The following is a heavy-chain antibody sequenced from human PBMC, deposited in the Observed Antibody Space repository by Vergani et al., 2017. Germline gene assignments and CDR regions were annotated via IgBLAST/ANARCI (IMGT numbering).Heavy chain of an antibody. Sequence: QVQLQESGPGLVKPSETLSLTCTVSGGSISSYYWSWIRQPPGKGLEWIGYIYYSGSTNYNPSLKSRVTISVDTSKNQFSLQLNSVTPEDTAVYYCAREPGGPYCSSTSCLTSSYYYGMDVWGQGTTVTVSS. CDR3: AREPGGPYCSSTSCLTSSYYYGMDV. V-gene: IGHV4-59*12. D-gene: IGHD2-2*01. J-gene: IGHJ6*02. CDR1: GGSISSYY. CDR2: IYYSGST.